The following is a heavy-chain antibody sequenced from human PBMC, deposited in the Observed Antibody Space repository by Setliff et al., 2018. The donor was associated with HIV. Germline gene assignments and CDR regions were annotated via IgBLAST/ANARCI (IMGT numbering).Heavy chain of an antibody. CDR1: NGPFTDYSY. CDR2: VHHRGST. Sequence: SEALSLTCAIYNGPFTDYSYWSWIRQPPGKGLEWIGEVHHRGSTNYNPSLKSRVTISVDTSKNQFSLKLRSVTAADTAVYYCARDLRGTQSSDYWGQGTLVTVSS. D-gene: IGHD1-1*01. V-gene: IGHV4-34*01. J-gene: IGHJ4*02. CDR3: ARDLRGTQSSDY.